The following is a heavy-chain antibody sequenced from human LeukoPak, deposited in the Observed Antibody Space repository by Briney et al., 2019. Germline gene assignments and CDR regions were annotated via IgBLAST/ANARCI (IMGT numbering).Heavy chain of an antibody. Sequence: PGGSLRLSCAASGFTFSSYAMHWVRQAPGKGLEWMAVISYDGSSKYYADSVKGRFTISRDNSKNTLYLQMNSLRAEDTAVYYCARDRSTVTTGSWFDPWGQGTLVTVSS. J-gene: IGHJ5*02. CDR3: ARDRSTVTTGSWFDP. CDR2: ISYDGSSK. D-gene: IGHD4-17*01. CDR1: GFTFSSYA. V-gene: IGHV3-30-3*01.